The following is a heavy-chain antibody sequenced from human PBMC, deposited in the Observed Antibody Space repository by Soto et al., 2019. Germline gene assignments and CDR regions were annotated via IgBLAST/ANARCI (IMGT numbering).Heavy chain of an antibody. Sequence: ASVKVSCKASGYTFTSYGISWVRQAPGQGLEWMGWISAYNGNTNYAQKLQGRVTMTTDTSTSTAYMELRSLRSDDTAVYYCARIQRKGRSYYRYYGMDVWGQGTKVTVYS. D-gene: IGHD1-26*01. CDR1: GYTFTSYG. CDR2: ISAYNGNT. V-gene: IGHV1-18*04. CDR3: ARIQRKGRSYYRYYGMDV. J-gene: IGHJ6*02.